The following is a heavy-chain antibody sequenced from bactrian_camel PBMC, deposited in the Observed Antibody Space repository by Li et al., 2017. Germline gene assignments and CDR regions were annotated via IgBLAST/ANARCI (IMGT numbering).Heavy chain of an antibody. V-gene: IGHV3S40*01. Sequence: VQLVESGGGLVQPGGSLRLSCAASGYTYSTYCMGWFRQAPGKEREGVAGMSTGGGGTYYADSVKGRFTISQDNSKNTVYLQMNSLKPEDTAIYYCAAEPRQHESCVGSVVAIWAFGTTGQGTQVTVS. J-gene: IGHJ6*01. CDR3: AAEPRQHESCVGSVVAIWAFGT. D-gene: IGHD6*01. CDR1: GYTYSTYC. CDR2: MSTGGGGT.